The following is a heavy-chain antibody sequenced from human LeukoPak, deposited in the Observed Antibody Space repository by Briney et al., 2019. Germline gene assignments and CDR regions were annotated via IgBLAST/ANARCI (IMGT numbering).Heavy chain of an antibody. J-gene: IGHJ4*02. CDR3: ARVLSNSGSYFLQKYYFDY. D-gene: IGHD1-26*01. CDR1: GYTFTSYY. V-gene: IGHV1-46*01. CDR2: INPSGGST. Sequence: ASVKVSCKASGYTFTSYYMHWVRQAPGQGLEWMGIINPSGGSTSYAQKFQGRVTMTRDTSTSTVYMELSSLRSDDTAVYYCARVLSNSGSYFLQKYYFDYWGQGTLVTVSS.